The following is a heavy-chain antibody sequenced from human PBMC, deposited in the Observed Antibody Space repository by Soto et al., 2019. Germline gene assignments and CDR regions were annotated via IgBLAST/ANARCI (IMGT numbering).Heavy chain of an antibody. D-gene: IGHD3-16*02. CDR1: GFTVSSNY. V-gene: IGHV3-66*01. CDR2: IYSGGST. Sequence: GGSLRLSCAASGFTVSSNYMSWVRQAPGKGLEWVSVIYSGGSTYYADSVKGRFTISRDNSKNTLYLQMNSLRAEDTAVYYCASERLRKLSLYSDAFDIWGQGTMVTVSS. J-gene: IGHJ3*02. CDR3: ASERLRKLSLYSDAFDI.